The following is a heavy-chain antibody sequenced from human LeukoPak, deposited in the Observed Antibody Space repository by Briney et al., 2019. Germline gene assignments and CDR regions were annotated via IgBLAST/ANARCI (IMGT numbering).Heavy chain of an antibody. J-gene: IGHJ4*02. CDR1: GFTFSNAW. CDR2: IKSKTDGGTT. D-gene: IGHD3-16*02. V-gene: IGHV3-15*01. CDR3: TTSGYDYVWGSYRYTFDY. Sequence: GGSLRLSCAASGFTFSNAWMSWVRQATGKGLEWVGRIKSKTDGGTTDYAAPVKGRFTISRDDSKNTLYLQMNSLKTEDTAVYYCTTSGYDYVWGSYRYTFDYWGQGTLVTVSS.